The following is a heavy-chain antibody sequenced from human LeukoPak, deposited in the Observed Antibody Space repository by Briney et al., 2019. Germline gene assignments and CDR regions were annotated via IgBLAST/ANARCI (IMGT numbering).Heavy chain of an antibody. Sequence: SEILSLTCAVYGGSFSGYYWSWIRQPPGKGLEWIGEINHSGSTNYNPSLKSRVTISVDTSKNQFSLKLSSVTAADTAVYYCARHCSSTSCYEAPWGQGTLVTVSS. D-gene: IGHD2-2*01. J-gene: IGHJ5*02. CDR1: GGSFSGYY. CDR2: INHSGST. V-gene: IGHV4-34*01. CDR3: ARHCSSTSCYEAP.